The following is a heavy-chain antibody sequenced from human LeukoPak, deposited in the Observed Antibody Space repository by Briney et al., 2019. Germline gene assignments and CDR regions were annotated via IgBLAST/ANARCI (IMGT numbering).Heavy chain of an antibody. CDR2: ISGNGRCT. Sequence: GGSLRLSCTASGFTFSTYATHWVRQAPGKGLEYVSGISGNGRCTFYGSSVKGRFAVSRDNSKDTLYLQMGSLRAEDMAVYYCTRDIGRLRGDAFDFWGQGTMVTVSS. CDR3: TRDIGRLRGDAFDF. CDR1: GFTFSTYA. V-gene: IGHV3-64*01. D-gene: IGHD2-15*01. J-gene: IGHJ3*01.